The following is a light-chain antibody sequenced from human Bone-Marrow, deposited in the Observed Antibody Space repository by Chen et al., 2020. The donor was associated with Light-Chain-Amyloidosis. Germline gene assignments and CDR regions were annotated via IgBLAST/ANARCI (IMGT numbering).Light chain of an antibody. Sequence: DIQVTKSPSRLSVSVRDRLTMTCRASLAINTYLAWYQQKPGRAPKLLIDGASTVQSGVPSRFSGSGSGTEFTLTISSLQPEDFATYYCLQLHSYPFTFGPGTTVEIK. CDR1: LAINTY. CDR2: GAS. CDR3: LQLHSYPFT. J-gene: IGKJ3*01. V-gene: IGKV1-9*01.